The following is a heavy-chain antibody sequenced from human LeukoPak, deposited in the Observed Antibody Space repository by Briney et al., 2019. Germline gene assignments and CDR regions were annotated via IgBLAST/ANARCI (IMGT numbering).Heavy chain of an antibody. Sequence: GGSLRLSCAASGFTFSSYAMSWVRQAPGKGLEWVSVIGGSGGSTYYADSVKGRFAISRDNSKNTLYLQMNSLRAEDTAVYYCAKDVYGDYGGLDYWGQGTLVTVSS. CDR1: GFTFSSYA. D-gene: IGHD4-17*01. CDR2: IGGSGGST. V-gene: IGHV3-23*01. CDR3: AKDVYGDYGGLDY. J-gene: IGHJ4*02.